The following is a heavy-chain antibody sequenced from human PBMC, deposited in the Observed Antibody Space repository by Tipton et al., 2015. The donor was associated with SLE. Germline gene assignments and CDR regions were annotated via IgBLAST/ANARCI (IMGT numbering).Heavy chain of an antibody. CDR1: GFIFSSFG. CDR2: IWYDGSNR. CDR3: ARDHNGDFGYFDS. Sequence: SLRLSRTASGFIFSSFGMHWVRQAPGKGLEWVADIWYDGSNRYYTDSVKGRFTISRDNSKNTLYLQMDSLRAEDTAVYYCARDHNGDFGYFDSWGQGTLVTASS. D-gene: IGHD4-17*01. J-gene: IGHJ4*02. V-gene: IGHV3-33*01.